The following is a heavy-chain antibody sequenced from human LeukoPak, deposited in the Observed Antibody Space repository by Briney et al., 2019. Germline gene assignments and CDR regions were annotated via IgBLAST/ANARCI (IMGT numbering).Heavy chain of an antibody. J-gene: IGHJ4*02. Sequence: PGGSLRLSCAASGFTFSSYAMSWVRQAPGKGLEWVSAISGSGGSTYYADSVKGRFNISRDNSKNTLYLQMNSLRAEDTAVYYCAKDRVGSGCPQYYFDYWGQGTLVTVSS. CDR1: GFTFSSYA. V-gene: IGHV3-23*01. D-gene: IGHD3-22*01. CDR3: AKDRVGSGCPQYYFDY. CDR2: ISGSGGST.